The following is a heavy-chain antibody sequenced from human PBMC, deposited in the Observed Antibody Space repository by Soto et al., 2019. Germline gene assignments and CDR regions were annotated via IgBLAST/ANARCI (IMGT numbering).Heavy chain of an antibody. Sequence: QLQLQESGPGLVKPSETLSLTCTVSGGSISSSSYYWGWIRQPPGKGLEWIGRIYYSGSTYYNPSLKSRVTISVDTSKNQFSLKLSSVTAADTAVYYCASGITMIVVDPFDYWGQGTLVTVSS. D-gene: IGHD3-22*01. CDR1: GGSISSSSYY. CDR3: ASGITMIVVDPFDY. V-gene: IGHV4-39*01. J-gene: IGHJ4*02. CDR2: IYYSGST.